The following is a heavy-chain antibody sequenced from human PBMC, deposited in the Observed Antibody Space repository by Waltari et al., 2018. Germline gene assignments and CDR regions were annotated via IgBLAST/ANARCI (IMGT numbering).Heavy chain of an antibody. CDR2: IIPILGIA. V-gene: IGHV1-69*08. D-gene: IGHD6-19*01. J-gene: IGHJ4*02. Sequence: QVQLVQSGAEVKKPGSSVKVSCKASGGTFSSYTISWVRQAPGQGLEWMGRIIPILGIANYAQKFQGRVTITADKSTSTAYMELSSLRSEDTAVYYCARETRVRGEAVAFDYWGQGTLVTVSS. CDR1: GGTFSSYT. CDR3: ARETRVRGEAVAFDY.